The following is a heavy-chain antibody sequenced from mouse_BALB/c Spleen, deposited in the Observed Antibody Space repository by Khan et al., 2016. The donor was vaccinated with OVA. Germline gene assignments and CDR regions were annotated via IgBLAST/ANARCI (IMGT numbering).Heavy chain of an antibody. CDR2: FYPGNGDT. J-gene: IGHJ3*01. Sequence: IQLVQSGTVLARPGASVKMSRKASGYSFTSYLIHWVKQRPGQGLEWIGDFYPGNGDTTYNQKFKDKAKLTADTTVNTANMELSSLTNEDSAVYYCARGGYSSFAYWGQGTLVTVSA. CDR3: ARGGYSSFAY. D-gene: IGHD1-3*01. V-gene: IGHV1-5*01. CDR1: GYSFTSYL.